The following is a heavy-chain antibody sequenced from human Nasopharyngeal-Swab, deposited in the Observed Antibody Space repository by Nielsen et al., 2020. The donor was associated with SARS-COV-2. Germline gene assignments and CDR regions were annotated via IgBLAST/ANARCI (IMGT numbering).Heavy chain of an antibody. CDR3: ARGGIAARPDYFDY. CDR1: GGSFSGYY. Sequence: SETLSLTCAVYGGSFSGYYWSWIRQPPGKGLEWIGEINHSGSTNYDPSLKSRVTISVDTSKNQFSLKLSSVTAADTAVYYCARGGIAARPDYFDYWGQGTLVTVSS. V-gene: IGHV4-34*01. J-gene: IGHJ4*02. D-gene: IGHD6-6*01. CDR2: INHSGST.